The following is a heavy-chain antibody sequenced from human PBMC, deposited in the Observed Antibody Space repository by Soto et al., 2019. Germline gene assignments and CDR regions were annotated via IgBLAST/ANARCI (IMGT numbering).Heavy chain of an antibody. D-gene: IGHD3-3*01. Sequence: GGSLRLSCAASGFTFSSYGMHWVRQAPGKGLEWVAVISYDGSNKYYADSVTGRFTISRDNSKNTLYLQMNSLRAEDTAVYYCAKVGDGYDFWSGNPYYYYYGMDVWGQGTTVNVS. V-gene: IGHV3-30*18. CDR3: AKVGDGYDFWSGNPYYYYYGMDV. CDR2: ISYDGSNK. J-gene: IGHJ6*02. CDR1: GFTFSSYG.